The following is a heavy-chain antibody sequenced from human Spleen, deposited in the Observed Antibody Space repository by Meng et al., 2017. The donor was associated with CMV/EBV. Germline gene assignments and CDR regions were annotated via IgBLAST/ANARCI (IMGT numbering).Heavy chain of an antibody. CDR2: IYWDEDK. Sequence: QISLQESGPTLVKPTXTLPLTCTFSGFSLSTRGVGVGWIRQPPGKALEWLALIYWDEDKRYSPSLKSRLTITKDTSKNQVVLTMTNMDPVDTATYYCAHAYGDYAPDYWGQGTLVTVSS. D-gene: IGHD4-17*01. V-gene: IGHV2-5*02. CDR3: AHAYGDYAPDY. CDR1: GFSLSTRGVG. J-gene: IGHJ4*02.